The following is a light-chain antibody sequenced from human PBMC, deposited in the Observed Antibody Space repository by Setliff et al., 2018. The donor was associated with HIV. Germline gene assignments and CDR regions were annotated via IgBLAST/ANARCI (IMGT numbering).Light chain of an antibody. CDR1: SSDVGAYNY. CDR2: EVS. J-gene: IGLJ1*01. Sequence: QSALTQPASVSGSPGQSLTISCTGTSSDVGAYNYVSWYQQDPGKAPKLMIYEVSNRPSGVSDRFSGSKSGNTASLTISGLQAEDEADYYCSSYTGSSTLYVFGTGTKVTVL. CDR3: SSYTGSSTLYV. V-gene: IGLV2-14*01.